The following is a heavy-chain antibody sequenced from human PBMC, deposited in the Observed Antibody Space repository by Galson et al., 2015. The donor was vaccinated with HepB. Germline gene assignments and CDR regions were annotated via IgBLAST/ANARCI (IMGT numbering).Heavy chain of an antibody. D-gene: IGHD2-2*02. CDR3: ARDSITNIVVVPAAIPKPYYYGMDV. CDR2: IIPIFGIA. J-gene: IGHJ6*02. CDR1: GGTFSSYA. Sequence: SVKVSCKASGGTFSSYAISWVRQAPGQGLEWMGGIIPIFGIANYAQKFQGRVTITADKSTSTAYMELSSLRSEDTAVYYCARDSITNIVVVPAAIPKPYYYGMDVWGQGTTVTVSS. V-gene: IGHV1-69*10.